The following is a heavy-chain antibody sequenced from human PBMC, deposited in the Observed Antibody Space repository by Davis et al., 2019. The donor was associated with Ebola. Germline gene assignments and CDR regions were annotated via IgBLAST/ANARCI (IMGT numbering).Heavy chain of an antibody. D-gene: IGHD2-2*01. J-gene: IGHJ4*02. CDR3: ARGCSSTSCYLFDY. Sequence: ASVKVSCKVSGSTLTDLSIHWVRQAPGKGLEWMGRINPNSGGTNYAQKFQGRVTMTRDTSISTAYMELSRLRSDDTAVYYCARGCSSTSCYLFDYWGQGTLVTVSS. CDR2: INPNSGGT. V-gene: IGHV1-2*06. CDR1: GSTLTDLS.